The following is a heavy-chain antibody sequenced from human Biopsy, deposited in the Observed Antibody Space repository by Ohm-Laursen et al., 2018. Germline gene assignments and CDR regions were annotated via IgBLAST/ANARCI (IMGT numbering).Heavy chain of an antibody. J-gene: IGHJ5*02. CDR2: ISTYNGNP. CDR3: ARGIGSMVRGVIINVNNWFDP. Sequence: VASVKVSCQASGYTFTTYALSWVRQAPGQGLDWMGWISTYNGNPNYAQKVQGRVTMTTDTSTSTAYMELRSLRSDDTAVYYCARGIGSMVRGVIINVNNWFDPWGQGTLVTVSS. CDR1: GYTFTTYA. V-gene: IGHV1-18*01. D-gene: IGHD3-10*01.